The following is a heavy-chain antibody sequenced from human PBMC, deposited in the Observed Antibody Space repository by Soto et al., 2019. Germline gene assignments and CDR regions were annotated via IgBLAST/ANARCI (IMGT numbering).Heavy chain of an antibody. CDR2: ISGSGGST. CDR3: AKGFRKRKDYYGSGSPFDY. V-gene: IGHV3-23*01. Sequence: GGSLRLSCAASGFTFSSYAMSWVRQAPGKGLEWVSAISGSGGSTYYADSVKGRFTISRDNSKNTLYLQMNSLRAEDTAVYYCAKGFRKRKDYYGSGSPFDYWGQGTLVTVSS. J-gene: IGHJ4*02. D-gene: IGHD3-10*01. CDR1: GFTFSSYA.